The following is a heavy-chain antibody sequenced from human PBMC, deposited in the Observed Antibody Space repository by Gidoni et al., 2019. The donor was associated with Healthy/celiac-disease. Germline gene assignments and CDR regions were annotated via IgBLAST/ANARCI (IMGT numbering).Heavy chain of an antibody. V-gene: IGHV1-24*01. CDR1: GYTLTELS. CDR3: ATTYDSSGYYSQLGYYYYGMDV. CDR2: FDPEDGET. Sequence: QVQLVQSGAEVKKPGASVKVSCKVSGYTLTELSMHWVRQAPGKGLEWMGGFDPEDGETIYAQKFQGRVTMTEDTSTDTAYMELSSLRSEDTAVYYCATTYDSSGYYSQLGYYYYGMDVWGQGTTVTVSS. J-gene: IGHJ6*02. D-gene: IGHD3-22*01.